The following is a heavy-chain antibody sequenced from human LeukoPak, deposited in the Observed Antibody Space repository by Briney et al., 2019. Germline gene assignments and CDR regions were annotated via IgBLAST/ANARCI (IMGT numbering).Heavy chain of an antibody. CDR2: ISYDGSNK. CDR3: AKEGRDGYSPFDY. Sequence: GGSLRLSCAASGFTFSSYGMHWVRQAPGKGLEWVAVISYDGSNKYYADPVKGRFTISRDNSKNTLYLQMNSLRAEDTAVYYCAKEGRDGYSPFDYWGQGTLVTVSS. CDR1: GFTFSSYG. D-gene: IGHD5-24*01. V-gene: IGHV3-30*18. J-gene: IGHJ4*02.